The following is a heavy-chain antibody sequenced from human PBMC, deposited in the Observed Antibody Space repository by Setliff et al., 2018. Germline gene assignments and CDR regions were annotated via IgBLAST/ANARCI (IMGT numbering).Heavy chain of an antibody. V-gene: IGHV3-7*03. D-gene: IGHD5-18*01. J-gene: IGHJ6*03. CDR2: IKEDGSEK. Sequence: GGSLRLSCAVSGLRFSDAWVSWVRQAPGKGLEWVANIKEDGSEKYSVNSVKGRFTFSRDNAKSVLYLQMSSLGVEDTAVYYCARLLWLTTRYYMDVWGKGTTVTVSS. CDR1: GLRFSDAW. CDR3: ARLLWLTTRYYMDV.